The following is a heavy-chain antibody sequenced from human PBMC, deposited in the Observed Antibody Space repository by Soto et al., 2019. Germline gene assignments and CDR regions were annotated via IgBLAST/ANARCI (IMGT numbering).Heavy chain of an antibody. V-gene: IGHV4-31*03. J-gene: IGHJ4*02. D-gene: IGHD3-10*01. CDR1: GGSISSGGYY. Sequence: SETLSLTCTVSGGSISSGGYYWSWIRQHPGKGLEWIGYIYHSGSTYYNPSLKSRVTISVDTSKNQFSLKLSSVTAADTAVYYCARDQNGSGNYYTRYFDYWGQGTLVTVSS. CDR3: ARDQNGSGNYYTRYFDY. CDR2: IYHSGST.